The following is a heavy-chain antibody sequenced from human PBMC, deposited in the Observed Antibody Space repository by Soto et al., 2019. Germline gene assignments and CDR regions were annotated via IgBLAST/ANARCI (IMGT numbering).Heavy chain of an antibody. D-gene: IGHD2-15*01. J-gene: IGHJ3*02. CDR2: IYHSGST. CDR3: ARAIWYCSGGSCYSDAFDI. CDR1: GGSISSSNW. V-gene: IGHV4-4*02. Sequence: QVQLQESGPGLVKPSGTLSLTCAVSGGSISSSNWWSWVRQPPGKGLEWIGEIYHSGSTNYNPSLKSRVTISVDKSKNPFSLKLSSVTAADTAVYYCARAIWYCSGGSCYSDAFDIWGQGTMVTVSS.